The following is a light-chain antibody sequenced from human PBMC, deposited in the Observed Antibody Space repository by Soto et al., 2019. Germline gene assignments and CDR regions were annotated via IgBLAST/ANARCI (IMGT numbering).Light chain of an antibody. J-gene: IGKJ1*01. CDR3: QQYET. Sequence: EIVLTQSPGTPSLSPGERATLSCRASQSVSSSYLAWYQQKPGQAPRLLIYDASSRATGIPDRFSGSGSGTDFTLTISRLEPEDFAVYYCQQYETFGQGTKVDIK. CDR2: DAS. CDR1: QSVSSSY. V-gene: IGKV3-20*01.